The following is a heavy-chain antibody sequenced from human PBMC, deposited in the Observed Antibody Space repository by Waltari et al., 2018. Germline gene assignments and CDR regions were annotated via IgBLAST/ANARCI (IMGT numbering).Heavy chain of an antibody. CDR2: INAGNGNT. V-gene: IGHV1-3*01. CDR1: GYPFTSYA. D-gene: IGHD4-17*01. J-gene: IGHJ4*02. Sequence: QVQLVQSGAEVKKPGASVKVSCKASGYPFTSYALHWVRQAPGQRLEWMGWINAGNGNTKYSQKFQGRVTITRDTSASTAYMELSSLRSEDTAVYYCARSKFPHDYGDYAPFDYWGQGTLVTVSS. CDR3: ARSKFPHDYGDYAPFDY.